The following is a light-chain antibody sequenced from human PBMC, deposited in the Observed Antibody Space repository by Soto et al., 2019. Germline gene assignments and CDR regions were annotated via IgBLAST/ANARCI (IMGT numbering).Light chain of an antibody. J-gene: IGKJ1*01. CDR2: GAS. CDR1: ESVASTY. CDR3: QQYDSSPRT. V-gene: IGKV3-20*01. Sequence: PGETATLSCRASESVASTYLAWYQQKPGQAPRLLMYGASSRATGIPDRFSGSGSGTDFTLSITRLQPEDCAVYYCQQYDSSPRTFGQGTKLEIK.